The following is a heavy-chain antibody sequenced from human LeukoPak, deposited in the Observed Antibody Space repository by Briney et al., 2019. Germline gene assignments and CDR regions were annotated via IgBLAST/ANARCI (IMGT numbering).Heavy chain of an antibody. V-gene: IGHV4-30-2*01. CDR2: IDHSGST. D-gene: IGHD6-19*01. CDR3: ARARSRYYSSGWYGAFDI. CDR1: GGSISSVGYY. Sequence: ASETLSLTCTVSGGSISSVGYYWSWIRQPPGKGLEWIVYIDHSGSTYYNPSLKSRVTISVDRSKNQFSLKLSSVTAADTAVYYCARARSRYYSSGWYGAFDIWGQGTMVTVSS. J-gene: IGHJ3*02.